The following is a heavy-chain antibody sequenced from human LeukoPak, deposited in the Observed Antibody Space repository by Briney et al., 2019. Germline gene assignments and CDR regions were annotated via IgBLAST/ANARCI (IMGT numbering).Heavy chain of an antibody. CDR2: IYYSGST. CDR3: ARAAAAGLFDY. V-gene: IGHV4-39*07. Sequence: KPSETLPLTCTVSGGSISSSSYYWGWIRQPPGKGLEWIGSIYYSGSTYYNPSLKSRVTISVDTSKNQFSLKLSSVTAADTAVYYCARAAAAGLFDYWGQGTLVTVSS. D-gene: IGHD6-13*01. CDR1: GGSISSSSYY. J-gene: IGHJ4*02.